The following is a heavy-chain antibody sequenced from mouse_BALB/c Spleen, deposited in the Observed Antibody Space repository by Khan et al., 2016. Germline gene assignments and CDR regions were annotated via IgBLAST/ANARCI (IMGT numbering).Heavy chain of an antibody. Sequence: QVQLQQSGAELAKPGASVKMSCKASGYTFTTYWMHWVKQRPGQGLEWIGYINPSTGYTEYNQKFKDKATLTADKSSSTAYMQLSSLTSEDSTVYYCARRGSTLMMGFAYWGQGTLVTVSA. V-gene: IGHV1-7*01. J-gene: IGHJ3*01. CDR3: ARRGSTLMMGFAY. CDR1: GYTFTTYW. D-gene: IGHD2-4*01. CDR2: INPSTGYT.